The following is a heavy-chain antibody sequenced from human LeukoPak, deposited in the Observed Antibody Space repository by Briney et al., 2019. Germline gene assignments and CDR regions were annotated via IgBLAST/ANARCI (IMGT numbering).Heavy chain of an antibody. CDR1: GGSISSSSYY. J-gene: IGHJ4*02. Sequence: ETSETLSLTCTVSGGSISSSSYYWGWIRQPPGKGLEWIGRIYYSGSTYYNPSLKSRVTISVDTSKNQFSLKLSSVTAADTAVYYCAKLELFTYWGQGTLVTVSS. D-gene: IGHD1-7*01. CDR3: AKLELFTY. V-gene: IGHV4-39*01. CDR2: IYYSGST.